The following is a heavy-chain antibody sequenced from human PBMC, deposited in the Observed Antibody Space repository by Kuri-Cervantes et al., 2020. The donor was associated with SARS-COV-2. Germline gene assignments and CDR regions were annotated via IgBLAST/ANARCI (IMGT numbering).Heavy chain of an antibody. CDR2: ISYSGST. Sequence: SETLSLTCTVSGGSINSHIHYWSWIRQPPGRGLEWIATISYSGSTYYDPSLKSRVAISVDTSKSHFSLKLTSVTAADTAMYYCARHIGWMQLWLRMGGFDIWGQGTMVTVSS. CDR1: GGSINSHIHY. V-gene: IGHV4-39*07. J-gene: IGHJ3*02. D-gene: IGHD5-18*01. CDR3: ARHIGWMQLWLRMGGFDI.